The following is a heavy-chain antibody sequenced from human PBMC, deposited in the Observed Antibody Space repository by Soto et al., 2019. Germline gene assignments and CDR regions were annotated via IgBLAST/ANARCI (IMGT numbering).Heavy chain of an antibody. CDR3: ARHTSNYYYGMDV. D-gene: IGHD3-16*01. CDR1: GGTLRHSKYS. CDR2: IYYSGIT. J-gene: IGHJ6*02. Sequence: PQNFRLRCTVSGGTLRHSKYSWCWIRQPPGKGLEWIGYIYYSGITNYNPSLKSRVTISVDTSKNQFSLKLSSVTAADTAVYYCARHTSNYYYGMDVWGQGPTVT. V-gene: IGHV4-61*01.